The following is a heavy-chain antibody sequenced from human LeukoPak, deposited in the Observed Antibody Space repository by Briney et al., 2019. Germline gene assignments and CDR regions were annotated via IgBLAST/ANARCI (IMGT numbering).Heavy chain of an antibody. CDR3: AKGIAVAGSTSANFDY. D-gene: IGHD6-19*01. J-gene: IGHJ4*02. CDR1: GFTVSSNN. V-gene: IGHV3-53*01. Sequence: GGSLRLSCAASGFTVSSNNINWVRQAPGKGLEWVSVIYSGGGTFYADSVKGRFTISRDNSKNTLYLQMNSLRAEDTAVYYCAKGIAVAGSTSANFDYWGQGTLVTVSS. CDR2: IYSGGGT.